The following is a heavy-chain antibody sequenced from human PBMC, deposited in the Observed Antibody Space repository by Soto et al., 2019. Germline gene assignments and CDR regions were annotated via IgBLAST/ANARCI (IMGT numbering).Heavy chain of an antibody. CDR3: ARSYSGTFYGYDT. J-gene: IGHJ5*02. CDR2: VFYTGST. CDR1: GGSISSYH. D-gene: IGHD1-26*01. Sequence: SETLSLTCTVSGGSISSYHWSWIRQSPGKGMEWIGYVFYTGSTKYNPALKRRVTISVDTSKNQFSLKLSSVSAADTGLYYCARSYSGTFYGYDTGGQRILVTVSS. V-gene: IGHV4-59*01.